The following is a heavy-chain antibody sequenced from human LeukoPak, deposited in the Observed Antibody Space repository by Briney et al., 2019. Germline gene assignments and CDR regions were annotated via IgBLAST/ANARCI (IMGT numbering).Heavy chain of an antibody. V-gene: IGHV3-7*03. CDR3: ARWDIRGTAHQLDY. CDR1: GFTLSRHW. J-gene: IGHJ4*02. D-gene: IGHD1-7*01. CDR2: INQDGSAT. Sequence: GGSLRLSCAASGFTLSRHWMSWVRQAAGKGLERVANINQDGSATYYVASVKGRFTISRDNAKNSMYLQMNSLRAEDTAVYYCARWDIRGTAHQLDYWGQGTLVTVSS.